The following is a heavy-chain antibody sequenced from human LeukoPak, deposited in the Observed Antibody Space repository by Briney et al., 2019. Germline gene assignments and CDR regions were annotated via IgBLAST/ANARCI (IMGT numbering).Heavy chain of an antibody. CDR1: GFTVSSRD. CDR2: IYSGGST. Sequence: GGSLRLSCAASGFTVSSRDMTWVRQAPGKGLEWVSVIYSGGSTYYADSVKGRLTISRDNSKNTLYFQMNSLRAEDTAVYYCARDRSKMPFDYWGQGTLVTVSS. D-gene: IGHD1-14*01. CDR3: ARDRSKMPFDY. V-gene: IGHV3-66*01. J-gene: IGHJ4*02.